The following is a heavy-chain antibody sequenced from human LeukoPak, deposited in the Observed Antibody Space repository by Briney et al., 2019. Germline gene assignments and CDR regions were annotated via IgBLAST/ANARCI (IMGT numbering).Heavy chain of an antibody. V-gene: IGHV3-21*01. D-gene: IGHD2-2*01. CDR1: GFTFSNSA. J-gene: IGHJ5*02. CDR2: ISSSSSYI. CDR3: ARGRGYCSSTSCLNWFDP. Sequence: PGGSLRLSCAASGFTFSNSAMSWVRQAPGKGLEWVSSISSSSSYIYYADSVKGRFTISRDNAKNSLYLQMNSLRAEDTAAYYCARGRGYCSSTSCLNWFDPWGQGTLVTVSS.